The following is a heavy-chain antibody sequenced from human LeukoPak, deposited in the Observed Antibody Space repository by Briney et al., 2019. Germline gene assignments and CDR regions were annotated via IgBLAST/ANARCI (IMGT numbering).Heavy chain of an antibody. CDR3: AKGTFDWSFPLYFDS. V-gene: IGHV3-23*01. CDR1: GFNFSIYP. Sequence: GGSLRLSCTTSGFNFSIYPMTWVRQAPGKGLEWVSAISGSGGSTYYADSVKGRFTISRDKSKNTLYLQMNSLGVEDTAVYYCAKGTFDWSFPLYFDSWGQGILVTVSS. CDR2: ISGSGGST. J-gene: IGHJ4*02. D-gene: IGHD3-9*01.